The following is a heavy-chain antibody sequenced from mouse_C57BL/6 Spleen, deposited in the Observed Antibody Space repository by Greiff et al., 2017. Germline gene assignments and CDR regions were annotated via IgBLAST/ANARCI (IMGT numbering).Heavy chain of an antibody. J-gene: IGHJ1*03. D-gene: IGHD1-1*01. CDR3: SRAYYGSSYGCFDV. Sequence: QVQLKESGAELVRPGTSVKVSCTASGYAFTNYLIEWVKQRPGPGLEWIGVINPGNGGTNYNEKFKGKGTLTADKSSSTAYMQLSSLTSEDSAGYFCSRAYYGSSYGCFDVWGTGTTVTVSS. CDR2: INPGNGGT. CDR1: GYAFTNYL. V-gene: IGHV1-54*01.